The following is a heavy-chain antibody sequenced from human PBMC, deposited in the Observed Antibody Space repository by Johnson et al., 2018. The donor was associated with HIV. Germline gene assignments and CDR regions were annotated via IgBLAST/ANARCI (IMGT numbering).Heavy chain of an antibody. CDR2: IRNDGSVT. CDR1: GFDFSSSW. J-gene: IGHJ3*02. Sequence: EMQLVESGGGVVQPGRSLRLSCAASGFDFSSSWMHWVRQAPGKGRVWVSRIRNDGSVTTYADSVKGRFFISSDNSKNALYLQMNSLRAEDTAVYYCTRGLDYYDSTGFRSASFDIWGQGTMVIVSP. CDR3: TRGLDYYDSTGFRSASFDI. D-gene: IGHD3-22*01. V-gene: IGHV3-74*02.